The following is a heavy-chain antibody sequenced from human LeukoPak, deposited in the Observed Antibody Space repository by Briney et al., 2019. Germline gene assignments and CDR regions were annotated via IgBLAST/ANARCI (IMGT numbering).Heavy chain of an antibody. J-gene: IGHJ4*02. V-gene: IGHV4-34*01. Sequence: SETLSLTCAVYGGSFSGYYWSWIRQPPGKGLEWIGEINHSGRNNYNPSLKSRVTISVDTSKNQFSLKLSSVTAADTATYYCARATGTTVPPGYWGQGTLVTVSS. CDR2: INHSGRN. D-gene: IGHD1-7*01. CDR3: ARATGTTVPPGY. CDR1: GGSFSGYY.